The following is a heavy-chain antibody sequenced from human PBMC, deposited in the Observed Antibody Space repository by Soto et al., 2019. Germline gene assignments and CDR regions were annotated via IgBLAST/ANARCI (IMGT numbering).Heavy chain of an antibody. CDR1: GGSISSYY. CDR2: IYYSGST. Sequence: SETLSLTCTVSGGSISSYYWSWIRQPPGKGLEWIGYIYYSGSTNYNPSLKSRVTISVDTSKNQFSLKLSSVTAADTAVYYCARSSQLRFLEKAYYYYYMDVWGKGTTVTVAS. D-gene: IGHD3-3*01. V-gene: IGHV4-59*01. J-gene: IGHJ6*03. CDR3: ARSSQLRFLEKAYYYYYMDV.